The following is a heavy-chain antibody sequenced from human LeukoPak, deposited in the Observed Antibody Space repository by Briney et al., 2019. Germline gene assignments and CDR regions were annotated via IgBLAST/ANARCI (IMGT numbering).Heavy chain of an antibody. V-gene: IGHV4-38-2*02. Sequence: SETLSLTCTVSGYSISSGYYWDWIRQPPGKGLEWIGTLSHSGSSYYNPSLKSRVTISVDTSKNQFSLKLRSVTAADTAVYYCARDRVGQQLVGRNYYYYCMDVWGKGTTVTISS. CDR3: ARDRVGQQLVGRNYYYYCMDV. CDR1: GYSISSGYY. J-gene: IGHJ6*03. D-gene: IGHD6-13*01. CDR2: LSHSGSS.